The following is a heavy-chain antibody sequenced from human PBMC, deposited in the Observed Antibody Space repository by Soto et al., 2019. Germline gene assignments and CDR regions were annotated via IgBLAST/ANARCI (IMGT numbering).Heavy chain of an antibody. J-gene: IGHJ1*01. CDR3: ARDSREYQLLYAEYFQH. Sequence: GESLKISCKASGYTFTSYGISWVRQAPGQGLEWMGWISAYNGNTNYAQKLQGRVTMTTDTSTSTAYMELRSLRSADTAVYYCARDSREYQLLYAEYFQHWGQGTLVTVSS. CDR2: ISAYNGNT. CDR1: GYTFTSYG. V-gene: IGHV1-18*01. D-gene: IGHD2-2*02.